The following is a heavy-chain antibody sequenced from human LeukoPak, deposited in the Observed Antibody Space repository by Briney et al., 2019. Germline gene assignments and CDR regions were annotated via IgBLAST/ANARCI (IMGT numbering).Heavy chain of an antibody. J-gene: IGHJ4*02. D-gene: IGHD6-13*01. CDR2: INHSGST. CDR1: GGSFSGYY. Sequence: SETLSLTCAVYGGSFSGYYWSWIRQPPGKGLEWIGEINHSGSTNYNPSLKSRVTISVDTSKNQFSLKLSSVTAADTAVYYCARVHSAAGTRDVYYFDYWGQGTLVTVSS. V-gene: IGHV4-34*01. CDR3: ARVHSAAGTRDVYYFDY.